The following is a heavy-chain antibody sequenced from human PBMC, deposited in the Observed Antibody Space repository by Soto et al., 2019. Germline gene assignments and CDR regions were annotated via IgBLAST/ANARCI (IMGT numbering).Heavy chain of an antibody. CDR3: ARRSRGELLYIDY. J-gene: IGHJ4*02. Sequence: SETLSLTCTVSGGSISSGTYYWGWIRQPPGKGLELIGSIYYSGSTYYNPSLKNRVTISVDTSKNQFSLKLSSVTAADTAVYYCARRSRGELLYIDYWGQGTLVTVS. CDR1: GGSISSGTYY. V-gene: IGHV4-39*01. CDR2: IYYSGST. D-gene: IGHD2-15*01.